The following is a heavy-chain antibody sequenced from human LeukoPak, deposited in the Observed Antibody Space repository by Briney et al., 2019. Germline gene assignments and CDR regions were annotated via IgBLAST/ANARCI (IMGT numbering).Heavy chain of an antibody. Sequence: SETLPLTCTVSGGSISSYYWSWIRQPPGKGLEWIGYIYYSGSTNYNPSLKSRVTISVDTSKNQFSLKLSSVTAADTAVYYCARGTSGYCSSTSCYPDFDYWGQGTLVTVSS. V-gene: IGHV4-59*01. CDR2: IYYSGST. D-gene: IGHD2-2*01. J-gene: IGHJ4*02. CDR1: GGSISSYY. CDR3: ARGTSGYCSSTSCYPDFDY.